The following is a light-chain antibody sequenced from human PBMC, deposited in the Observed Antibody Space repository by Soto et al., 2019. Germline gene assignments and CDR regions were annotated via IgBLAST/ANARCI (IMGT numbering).Light chain of an antibody. J-gene: IGKJ1*01. CDR3: QQYNTYSRT. Sequence: DIQMTQSPSTLSASVGDAVTITCRASQNIRSWLAWYQQKPGKAPNLLIYKASSLETGVPSRFSGSGSGTDFTLTISSLQPDDFATYYCQQYNTYSRTFGQGTKVEIK. CDR2: KAS. V-gene: IGKV1-5*03. CDR1: QNIRSW.